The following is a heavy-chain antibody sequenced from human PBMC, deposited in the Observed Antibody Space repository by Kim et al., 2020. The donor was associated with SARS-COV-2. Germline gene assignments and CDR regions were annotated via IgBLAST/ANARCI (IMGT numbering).Heavy chain of an antibody. V-gene: IGHV3-73*01. CDR2: IRSKPNNYAT. Sequence: GGSLRLSCAASGFTFSASAMHWVRQASGKGLEWVGRIRSKPNNYATSYAASVTGRFTISRDDSTNTVYLQMDSLKTDHTAVYFCSRHSGKHGDRGFANWGQGTLVTVPS. J-gene: IGHJ4*02. CDR1: GFTFSASA. CDR3: SRHSGKHGDRGFAN. D-gene: IGHD4-17*01.